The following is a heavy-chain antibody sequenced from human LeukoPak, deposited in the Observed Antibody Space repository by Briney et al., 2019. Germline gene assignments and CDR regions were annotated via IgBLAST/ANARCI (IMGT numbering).Heavy chain of an antibody. D-gene: IGHD3-3*01. Sequence: PGRSLRLSCAASGFTFSSYAMHWVRQAPGKGLEWVAVISYDGSNKYYADSVKGRFTISRDHSKNTLYLQMNSLRAEDTAVYYCARVGTIFGVVVPDAFDIWGQGTMVTVSS. CDR3: ARVGTIFGVVVPDAFDI. CDR2: ISYDGSNK. V-gene: IGHV3-30-3*01. CDR1: GFTFSSYA. J-gene: IGHJ3*02.